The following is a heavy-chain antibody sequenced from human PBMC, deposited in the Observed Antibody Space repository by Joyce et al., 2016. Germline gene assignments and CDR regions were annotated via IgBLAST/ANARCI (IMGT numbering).Heavy chain of an antibody. CDR2: FYYSGST. V-gene: IGHV4-39*07. CDR1: GGSISSSSYY. Sequence: QLQLQESGPGLVKPSETLSLTCTVSGGSISSSSYYWGWIRQPPGKGLEWIWSFYYSGSTYYNPSLKSRVTISVDTSKNQLSLKLSSVTAADTAVYYCSSGYSSRYYMDVWGKGTTVTISS. D-gene: IGHD6-13*01. CDR3: SSGYSSRYYMDV. J-gene: IGHJ6*03.